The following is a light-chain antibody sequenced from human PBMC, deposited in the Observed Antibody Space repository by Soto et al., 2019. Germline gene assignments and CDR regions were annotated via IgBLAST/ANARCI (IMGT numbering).Light chain of an antibody. V-gene: IGKV3D-15*01. CDR1: QSVSGN. CDR3: QQYNNWSPT. Sequence: EIVMTQSPATLSVSPGERATLSCRASQSVSGNLAWYQQKPGQAPRLLIYGASTRATGIPARFSGGGSGTELTLTIGSQQSEDLAVYYGQQYNNWSPTFGQGTKVEIK. J-gene: IGKJ1*01. CDR2: GAS.